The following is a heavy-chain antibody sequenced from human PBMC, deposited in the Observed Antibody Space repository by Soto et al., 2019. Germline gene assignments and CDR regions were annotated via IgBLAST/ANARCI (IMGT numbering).Heavy chain of an antibody. CDR1: GGSFSGYY. CDR2: INHSGGT. CDR3: ARFVSAAGAPGPERYSSAKKRQFDP. V-gene: IGHV4-34*01. D-gene: IGHD6-19*01. Sequence: SETLSLTCAVYGGSFSGYYWSWIRQPPGKGLEWIGEINHSGGTNYNPSLKSRVTISVDTSKNQFSLKLSSMTAADTAVYYCARFVSAAGAPGPERYSSAKKRQFDPWGQGTLVTVSS. J-gene: IGHJ5*02.